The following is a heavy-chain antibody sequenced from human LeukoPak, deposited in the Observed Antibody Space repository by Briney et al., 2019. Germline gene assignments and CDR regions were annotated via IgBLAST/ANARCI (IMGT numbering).Heavy chain of an antibody. CDR1: GGSISSGGYS. V-gene: IGHV4-30-2*01. D-gene: IGHD2-21*02. CDR2: IYHSGST. CDR3: AREASYCGGGCFYPFDI. Sequence: SETLSLTCAVSGGSISSGGYSWSWIRQPPGKVLEWIGYIYHSGSTYYNPSLKSRGTISVDRSKNQFSLKLNSMTAADTAVYYCAREASYCGGGCFYPFDIWGQGTMVTVSS. J-gene: IGHJ3*02.